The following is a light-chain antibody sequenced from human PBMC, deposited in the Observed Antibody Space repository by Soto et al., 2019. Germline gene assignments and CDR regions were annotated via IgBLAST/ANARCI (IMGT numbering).Light chain of an antibody. V-gene: IGKV1-9*01. CDR3: QHLNGYPRT. CDR1: QGISTY. CDR2: AAS. J-gene: IGKJ1*01. Sequence: DIQLTQSPSFLSASVGDRVTITCRASQGISTYLAWYLQEPGKAPKLLIYAASTLQSGVPSRFGGSGSGTEFTLTISSLQPEDFATYYCQHLNGYPRTFGQGTKVEIK.